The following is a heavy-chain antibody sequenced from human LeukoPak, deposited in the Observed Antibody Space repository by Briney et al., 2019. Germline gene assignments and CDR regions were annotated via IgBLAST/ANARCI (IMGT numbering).Heavy chain of an antibody. CDR3: ARDAPPLNFWSGYYPNRYYFDY. V-gene: IGHV4-4*07. J-gene: IGHJ4*02. CDR1: GGSISSYY. CDR2: IYTSGST. Sequence: SETLSLTCTVSGGSISSYYWSWIRQPAGKGLEWIGRIYTSGSTNYNPSLKSRVTMSVDTSKNQFSLKLSSVTAADTAAYYCARDAPPLNFWSGYYPNRYYFDYWGQGTLVTVSS. D-gene: IGHD3-3*01.